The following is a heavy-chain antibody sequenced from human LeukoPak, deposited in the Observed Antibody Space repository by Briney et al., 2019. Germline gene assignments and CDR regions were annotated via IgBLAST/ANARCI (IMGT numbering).Heavy chain of an antibody. CDR2: IKQDGSEK. CDR3: ARDRASEYYYYYGMDV. V-gene: IGHV3-7*03. Sequence: GGSLRLSCAASGFTFSSYWMSWVRRAPGKGLEWVANIKQDGSEKYYVDSVKGRFTISRDNAKNSLYLQMNSLRAEDTAVYYCARDRASEYYYYYGMDVWGKGTTVTVSS. J-gene: IGHJ6*04. CDR1: GFTFSSYW. D-gene: IGHD3-10*01.